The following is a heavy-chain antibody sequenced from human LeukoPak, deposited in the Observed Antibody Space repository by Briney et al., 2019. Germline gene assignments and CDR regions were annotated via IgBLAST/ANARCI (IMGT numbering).Heavy chain of an antibody. Sequence: GGSLRLSCAASGFTFSSYGMSWVRQAPGKGLEWVSAISGSGGSTYYADSVKGRFTISRDNSKNTLYLQMNSLRAEDTAVYYCARAGDYGGLGDYWGQGTLVTVSS. V-gene: IGHV3-23*01. CDR2: ISGSGGST. CDR3: ARAGDYGGLGDY. CDR1: GFTFSSYG. D-gene: IGHD4-23*01. J-gene: IGHJ4*02.